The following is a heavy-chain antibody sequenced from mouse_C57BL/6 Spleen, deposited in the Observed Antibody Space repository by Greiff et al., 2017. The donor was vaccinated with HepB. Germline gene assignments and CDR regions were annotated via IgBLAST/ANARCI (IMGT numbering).Heavy chain of an antibody. CDR2: IDPSDSYT. D-gene: IGHD1-1*01. CDR3: ARSDGSSPYYFDY. CDR1: GYTFTSYW. J-gene: IGHJ2*01. Sequence: QVQLQQSGAELVKPGASVKLSCKASGYTFTSYWMQWVKQRPGQGLEWIGEIDPSDSYTNYNQKFKGKATLTVDTSSSTAYMQLSSLTSEDSAVYYCARSDGSSPYYFDYWGQGTTLTVSS. V-gene: IGHV1-50*01.